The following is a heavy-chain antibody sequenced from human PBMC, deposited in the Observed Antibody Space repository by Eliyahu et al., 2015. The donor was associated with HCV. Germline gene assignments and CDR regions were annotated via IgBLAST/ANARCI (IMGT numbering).Heavy chain of an antibody. Sequence: QVQLVQSGAEVKKPGSSVXVSCKASGGTFSSXAISWVRQAPGQGLEWMARIIPILGIANYAQKFQGRVTITADKSTSTAYMELSSLRSEDTAVYYCARVEVVTANYYYYGMDVWGQGTTVTVSS. CDR3: ARVEVVTANYYYYGMDV. D-gene: IGHD2-21*02. CDR1: GGTFSSXA. J-gene: IGHJ6*02. CDR2: IIPILGIA. V-gene: IGHV1-69*04.